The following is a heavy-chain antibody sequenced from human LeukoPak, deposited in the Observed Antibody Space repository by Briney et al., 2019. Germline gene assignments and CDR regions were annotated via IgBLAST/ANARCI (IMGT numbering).Heavy chain of an antibody. D-gene: IGHD1-1*01. CDR3: ARSGQLERRRFYGMDV. CDR2: INWNGGST. J-gene: IGHJ6*02. CDR1: GFTFDDYV. Sequence: GGSLRLSCAASGFTFDDYVMSWVRQAPGKGLEWVSGINWNGGSTGYADSVKGRFTISRDNAKNSLYLQMNSLRAEDTAVYYCARSGQLERRRFYGMDVWGQGTTVTVSS. V-gene: IGHV3-20*04.